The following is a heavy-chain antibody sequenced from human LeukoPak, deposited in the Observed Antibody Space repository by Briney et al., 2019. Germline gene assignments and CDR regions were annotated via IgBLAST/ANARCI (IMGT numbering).Heavy chain of an antibody. CDR3: ARAQAAAGRNWFDP. CDR2: ISDTT. Sequence: GGSLRLSCAASGFTVSSNYMSWVRQAPGKGLEWVSGISDTTYYADSVKGRFTISRDNSKSTLYLQMNSLRIEDTAIYYCARAQAAAGRNWFDPWGQGALVTVSS. J-gene: IGHJ5*02. CDR1: GFTVSSNY. V-gene: IGHV3-53*01. D-gene: IGHD6-13*01.